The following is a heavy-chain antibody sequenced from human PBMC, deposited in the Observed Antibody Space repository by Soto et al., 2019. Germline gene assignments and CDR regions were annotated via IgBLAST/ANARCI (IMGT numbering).Heavy chain of an antibody. J-gene: IGHJ6*02. Sequence: SETLSLTCTVSGGSISSSSYYWGWIRQPPGKGLKWIGSIYYSGSTYYNPSLKSRVTISVDTSKNQFSLKLSSVTAADTAVYYCARQGSSGWSYYYYGMDVWGQGTTVTVS. CDR2: IYYSGST. CDR3: ARQGSSGWSYYYYGMDV. V-gene: IGHV4-39*01. D-gene: IGHD6-19*01. CDR1: GGSISSSSYY.